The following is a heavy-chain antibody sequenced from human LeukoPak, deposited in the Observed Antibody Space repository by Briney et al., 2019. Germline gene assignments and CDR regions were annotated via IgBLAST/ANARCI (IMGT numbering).Heavy chain of an antibody. CDR3: ARDQVKGMNYYYYMDV. CDR1: GFTFSSYE. CDR2: ISSSGSTI. D-gene: IGHD4-11*01. J-gene: IGHJ6*03. Sequence: GGSLRLSCAASGFTFSSYEMNWVRQAPGKGLDWVSYISSSGSTIYYADSVKGRFTISRDNAKNSLYLQMNSLRAEDTAVYYCARDQVKGMNYYYYMDVWGKGTTVTVSS. V-gene: IGHV3-48*03.